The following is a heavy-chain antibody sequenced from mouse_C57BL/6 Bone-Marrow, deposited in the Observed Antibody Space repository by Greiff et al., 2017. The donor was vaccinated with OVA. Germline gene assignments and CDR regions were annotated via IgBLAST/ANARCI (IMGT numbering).Heavy chain of an antibody. CDR2: IDPEDGET. V-gene: IGHV14-2*01. J-gene: IGHJ2*01. D-gene: IGHD4-1*01. CDR3: ARNWDFDY. Sequence: EVQLQQSGAELVKPGASVKLSCTASGFHLTDYSLPFFHHSTEQGLSWIGRIDPEDGETKYAPKFQGKATITADTSSNTAYLQLSSLTSEDTAVYYCARNWDFDYWGQGTTLTVSS. CDR1: GFHLTDYS.